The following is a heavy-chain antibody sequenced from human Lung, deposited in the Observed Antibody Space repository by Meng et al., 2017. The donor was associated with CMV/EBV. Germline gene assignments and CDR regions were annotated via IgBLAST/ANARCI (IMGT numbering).Heavy chain of an antibody. V-gene: IGHV3-23*01. CDR2: IVGAGGKT. Sequence: GESLKISCAASGFKFDSYAMSWVRQAPGKGLEWVAAIVGAGGKTHYADSVRGRFTISRDNFKNTLYLEMDSLRGEDTAVYYCAKDRRFGHDILTVLDYWGQGXLVTVSS. D-gene: IGHD3-9*01. CDR1: GFKFDSYA. J-gene: IGHJ4*02. CDR3: AKDRRFGHDILTVLDY.